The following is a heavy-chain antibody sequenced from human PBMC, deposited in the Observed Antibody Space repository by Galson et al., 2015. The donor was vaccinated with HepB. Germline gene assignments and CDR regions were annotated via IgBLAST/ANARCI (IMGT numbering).Heavy chain of an antibody. CDR1: GGTFSSYA. CDR3: ARQKLPTYYYYYYGMDV. V-gene: IGHV1-69*13. Sequence: SVKASCKASGGTFSSYAISWVRQAPGQGLEWMGGIIPIFGTANYAQKFQGRVTITADESTSTAYMELSSLRSEDTAVYYCARQKLPTYYYYYYGMDVWGQGTTVTVSS. CDR2: IIPIFGTA. D-gene: IGHD2-15*01. J-gene: IGHJ6*02.